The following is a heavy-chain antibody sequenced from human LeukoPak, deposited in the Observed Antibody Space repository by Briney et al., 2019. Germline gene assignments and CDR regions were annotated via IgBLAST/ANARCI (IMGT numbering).Heavy chain of an antibody. CDR1: GYTFTGYY. CDR3: ARLGRQDTAMA. J-gene: IGHJ5*02. CDR2: VNPNNGGT. V-gene: IGHV1-2*02. D-gene: IGHD5-18*01. Sequence: ASVTVSCKASGYTFTGYYMHWVRQAPGQGLEWMGWVNPNNGGTNYGQKFQGRVTMTSGTSIGTAYMELSSLTSDDTAVYYCARLGRQDTAMAWGQGTLVTVSS.